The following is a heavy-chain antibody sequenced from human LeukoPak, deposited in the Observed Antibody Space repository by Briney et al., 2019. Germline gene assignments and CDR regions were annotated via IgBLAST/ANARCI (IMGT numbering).Heavy chain of an antibody. V-gene: IGHV3-74*01. CDR1: GFTFSTNW. J-gene: IGHJ3*02. Sequence: GGSLRLSCAASGFTFSTNWMYWVRQAPGKGLVWVSRINSDGRGIGYADSVKGRFTISRDNAYNTLYLQMNSLRAEDTALYYCASGGRVGDIFDIWGQGTMVRVSS. D-gene: IGHD2-15*01. CDR3: ASGGRVGDIFDI. CDR2: INSDGRGI.